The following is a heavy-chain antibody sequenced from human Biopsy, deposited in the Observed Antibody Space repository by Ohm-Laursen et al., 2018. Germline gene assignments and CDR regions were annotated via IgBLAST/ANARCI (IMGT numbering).Heavy chain of an antibody. CDR1: GGSVRGYY. J-gene: IGHJ3*02. CDR2: LFDDGAT. V-gene: IGHV4-59*02. D-gene: IGHD3-3*01. Sequence: TLSLTCSVSGGSVRGYYWSWIRQTSGTGLAWIGHLFDDGATNYSPSPSLQGRVTLSIDTSENTFSLTLTSLTRADTGVYYCARVRGSGFFAFDIWGRGTTVSVSS. CDR3: ARVRGSGFFAFDI.